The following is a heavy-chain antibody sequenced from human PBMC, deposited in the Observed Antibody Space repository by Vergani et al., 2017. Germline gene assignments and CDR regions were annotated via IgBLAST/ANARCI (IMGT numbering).Heavy chain of an antibody. Sequence: VQLVQSGTEVKKPGASVKIACKTSGYTFTNHHLHWVRQAPGQGLEWMGIITPGGSTDYGPKFQGRATMTRDTSTRTAYMELSSLRSEDTAVYYCARSSGYYSYYFDFWGQGTLVTVSS. D-gene: IGHD3-22*01. CDR3: ARSSGYYSYYFDF. V-gene: IGHV1-46*01. CDR1: GYTFTNHH. CDR2: ITPGGST. J-gene: IGHJ4*02.